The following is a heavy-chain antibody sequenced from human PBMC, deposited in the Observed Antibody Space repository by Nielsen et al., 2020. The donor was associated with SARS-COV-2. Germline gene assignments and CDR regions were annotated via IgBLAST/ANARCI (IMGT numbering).Heavy chain of an antibody. Sequence: GGSLRLSCAASGFTFSSYEMNWVRQAPGKGLEWVSYISSSGSTIYYADSVKGRFTISRDNAKNSLYLQMNSLRAEDTAVYYCARDLDYGDYEVGAFDIWGQGTMVTVSS. CDR1: GFTFSSYE. V-gene: IGHV3-48*03. D-gene: IGHD4-17*01. J-gene: IGHJ3*02. CDR2: ISSSGSTI. CDR3: ARDLDYGDYEVGAFDI.